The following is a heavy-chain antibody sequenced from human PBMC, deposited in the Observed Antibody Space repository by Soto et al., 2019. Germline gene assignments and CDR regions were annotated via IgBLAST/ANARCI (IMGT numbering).Heavy chain of an antibody. CDR3: ATKSRIYRDFWSGYYPPRFMDV. CDR2: MNPNSGNT. V-gene: IGHV1-8*01. J-gene: IGHJ6*03. D-gene: IGHD3-3*01. Sequence: APLKVSCKAFGYTFTVYDSNRGRQATGKGLEWRGRMNPNSGNTGYAQKFQGGVTMTRNTSISKAYMELSSLRSEDTAVYYCATKSRIYRDFWSGYYPPRFMDVWGKGTTVTVSS. CDR1: GYTFTVYD.